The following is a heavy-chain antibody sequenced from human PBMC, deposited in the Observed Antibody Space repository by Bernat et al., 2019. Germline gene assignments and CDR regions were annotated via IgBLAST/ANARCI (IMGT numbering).Heavy chain of an antibody. CDR3: AKEERSYSSGWHDYFDY. J-gene: IGHJ4*02. CDR1: GFTFSSYA. V-gene: IGHV3-23*01. D-gene: IGHD6-19*01. CDR2: ISGSGGST. Sequence: EVQLLESGGGLVQPGGSLRLSCAASGFTFSSYAMSWVRQAPWKGLEWVSAISGSGGSTYYADSVKGRFTISRDNSKNTLYLQMNSLRAEDTAVYYCAKEERSYSSGWHDYFDYWGQGTLVTVSS.